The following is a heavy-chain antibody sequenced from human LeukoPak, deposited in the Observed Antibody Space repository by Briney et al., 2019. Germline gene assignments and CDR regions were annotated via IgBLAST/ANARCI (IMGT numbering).Heavy chain of an antibody. CDR2: INSDGSWT. Sequence: PGGSLRLSCAASGNYWMHWVRQVPGKGLVWVSHINSDGSWTSYADSVKGRFTISKDNAKNTVYLQMNSLRAEDTAVYYCAREDFTIGAVCSSLLDHWGRGTLVTVSS. CDR1: GNYW. CDR3: AREDFTIGAVCSSLLDH. V-gene: IGHV3-74*01. D-gene: IGHD2-21*02. J-gene: IGHJ4*02.